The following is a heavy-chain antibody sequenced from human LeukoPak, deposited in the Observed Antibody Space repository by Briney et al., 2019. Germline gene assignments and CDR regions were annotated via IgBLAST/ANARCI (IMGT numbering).Heavy chain of an antibody. J-gene: IGHJ4*02. Sequence: GGSLRLSCAASGFTFSSYAMSWVRQAPGKGLEWVANIKEDGSEKYYVDSVEGRFTISRDNAKNSLYLQMNSLRAEDTAVYYCARDLPRGTVGAAAYWGQGTLVTVSS. D-gene: IGHD1-26*01. V-gene: IGHV3-7*01. CDR2: IKEDGSEK. CDR1: GFTFSSYA. CDR3: ARDLPRGTVGAAAY.